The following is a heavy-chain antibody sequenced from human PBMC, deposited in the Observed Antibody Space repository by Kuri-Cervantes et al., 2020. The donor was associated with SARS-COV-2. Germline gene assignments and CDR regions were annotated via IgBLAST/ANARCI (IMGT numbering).Heavy chain of an antibody. J-gene: IGHJ4*02. CDR3: ASQDDTSGFYYAYDY. V-gene: IGHV4-38-2*01. CDR2: IFHTGST. Sequence: SETLSLTCVVSDYSISSAYYWGWIRQPPGKGLEWIGNIFHTGSTYYNPSLKSRVTISGDTSKNQVSLKLSSVTAADTAVYYCASQDDTSGFYYAYDYWGQGTLVTVSS. D-gene: IGHD3-22*01. CDR1: DYSISSAYY.